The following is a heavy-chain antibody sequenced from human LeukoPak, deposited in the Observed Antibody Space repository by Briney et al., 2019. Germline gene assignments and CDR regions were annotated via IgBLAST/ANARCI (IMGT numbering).Heavy chain of an antibody. CDR3: ARGSTRGFYYFDY. CDR2: IYYSGST. V-gene: IGHV4-59*01. CDR1: GGSISNKY. Sequence: SETLSLTCTVSGGSISNKYWSWIRQPPGKGLEWIGYIYYSGSTNYNPSLKSRVTISVDTSKNQFSLKLSSVTAADTAVYYCARGSTRGFYYFDYWGQGTLVTVSS. D-gene: IGHD5/OR15-5a*01. J-gene: IGHJ4*02.